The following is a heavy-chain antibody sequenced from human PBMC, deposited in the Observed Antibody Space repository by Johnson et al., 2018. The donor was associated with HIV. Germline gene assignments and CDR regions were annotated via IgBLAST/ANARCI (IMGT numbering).Heavy chain of an antibody. CDR1: GFTVSSNY. Sequence: EVQLVESGGGLIQPGGSLRLSCAASGFTVSSNYMTWVRQAPGKGLEWVSVIYSGGSTYYADSVKGRFTISRDNSKNTLYLQMNSLRAEDTAVYYCTTDLIRRYYGSGLRDAFDIWGQGTMVTVSS. V-gene: IGHV3-53*01. CDR3: TTDLIRRYYGSGLRDAFDI. CDR2: IYSGGST. D-gene: IGHD3-10*01. J-gene: IGHJ3*02.